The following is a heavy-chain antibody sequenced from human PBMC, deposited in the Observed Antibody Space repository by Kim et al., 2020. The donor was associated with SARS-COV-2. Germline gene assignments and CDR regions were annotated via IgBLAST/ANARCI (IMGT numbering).Heavy chain of an antibody. CDR2: IYTTGNT. J-gene: IGHJ4*02. D-gene: IGHD2-8*01. CDR1: GGSISSYY. Sequence: SETLSLTCTVSGGSISSYYWNWIRQPAGKRLEWIGRIYTTGNTYYNPSLKSRVTMSVDTSMNKFSLRLTSVTAADTAVYYCARGGFDTLYPFDFWGQGTL. CDR3: ARGGFDTLYPFDF. V-gene: IGHV4-4*07.